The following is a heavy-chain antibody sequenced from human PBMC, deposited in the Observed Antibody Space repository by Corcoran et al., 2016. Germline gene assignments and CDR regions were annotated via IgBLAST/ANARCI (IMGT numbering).Heavy chain of an antibody. J-gene: IGHJ4*02. CDR3: ARGRVVGSYDYVRGPSPLSYYFDY. CDR2: INHSGST. V-gene: IGHV4-34*01. D-gene: IGHD3-16*01. CDR1: GGSFSGYY. Sequence: QVQLQQWGAGLLKPSETLSLTCAVYGGSFSGYYWSWIRQPPGKGLEWIGEINHSGSTNYNPSLKSRVTISVDPSKNQFSLKLSSVTAADTAVDYWARGRVVGSYDYVRGPSPLSYYFDYWGQGTLVTVSS.